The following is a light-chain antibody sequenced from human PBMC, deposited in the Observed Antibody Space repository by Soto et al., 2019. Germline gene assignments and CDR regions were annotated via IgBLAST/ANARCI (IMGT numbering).Light chain of an antibody. CDR3: QQYNNWPRGT. CDR2: GAS. Sequence: EIVLTQSPAPLSVSPGARATLSCRASQSVNSTLAWYQQKPGQAPRLLIYGASTRAYGIPARFTGSGTGTEVTITINSLQSEDFAVYACQQYNNWPRGTFGQRTKVEVK. CDR1: QSVNST. J-gene: IGKJ1*01. V-gene: IGKV3-15*01.